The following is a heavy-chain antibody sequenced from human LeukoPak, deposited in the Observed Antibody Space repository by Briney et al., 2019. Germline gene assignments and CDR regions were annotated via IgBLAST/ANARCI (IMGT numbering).Heavy chain of an antibody. CDR2: IRSRTYGGTT. CDR3: TKSLGSGWYDDY. CDR1: GFTFGDYA. D-gene: IGHD6-19*01. V-gene: IGHV3-49*03. J-gene: IGHJ4*02. Sequence: PGGSLRLSCTASGFTFGDYALSWFRQAPGKGLEWVGFIRSRTYGGTTDYAASVKGRFTISRDDSRSIAYLQMNSLKTEDTAMYYCTKSLGSGWYDDYWGQGTLVTVSS.